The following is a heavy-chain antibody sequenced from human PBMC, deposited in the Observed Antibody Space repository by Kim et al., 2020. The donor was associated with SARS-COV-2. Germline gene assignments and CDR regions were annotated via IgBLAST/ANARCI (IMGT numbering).Heavy chain of an antibody. D-gene: IGHD5-12*01. J-gene: IGHJ6*02. CDR2: ISWNSGSI. CDR1: GFTFGDYA. CDR3: AKDIISSGGYDSYYYYGMDV. Sequence: GGSLRLSCAASGFTFGDYAMHWVRQAPGKGLEWVSGISWNSGSIGYADSVKGRFTISRDNAKNSLYLQMNSLRAEDTALYYCAKDIISSGGYDSYYYYGMDVWGQGTTVTVSS. V-gene: IGHV3-9*01.